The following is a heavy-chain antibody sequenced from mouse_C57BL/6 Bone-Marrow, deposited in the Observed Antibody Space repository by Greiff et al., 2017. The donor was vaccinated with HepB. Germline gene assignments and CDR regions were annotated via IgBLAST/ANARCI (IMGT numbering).Heavy chain of an antibody. CDR1: GYTFTDYE. V-gene: IGHV1-15*01. Sequence: VQLQQSGAELVRPGASVTLSCKASGYTFTDYEMHWVKQTPVHGLEWIGAIDPETGGTAYNQKFKGKAILTADKSSSTAYMELRSLTSEDSAVYYCTRGDYDGDYYAMDYWGQGTSVTVSS. CDR3: TRGDYDGDYYAMDY. D-gene: IGHD2-4*01. J-gene: IGHJ4*01. CDR2: IDPETGGT.